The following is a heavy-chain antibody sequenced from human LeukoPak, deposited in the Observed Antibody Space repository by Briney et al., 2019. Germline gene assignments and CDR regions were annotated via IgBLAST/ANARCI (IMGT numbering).Heavy chain of an antibody. CDR3: ARRYGNLYFDL. CDR1: GGSISRSCCY. CDR2: IYYSGST. Sequence: PSETLSHTCTVSGGSISRSCCYWVWIRQPPGKGLEWIGSIYYSGSTYYNPSLKSRVTISVDTSKNQFSLKLSSVTAADTAVYYCARRYGNLYFDLWGRGTLVTVSS. J-gene: IGHJ2*01. V-gene: IGHV4-39*01. D-gene: IGHD1-1*01.